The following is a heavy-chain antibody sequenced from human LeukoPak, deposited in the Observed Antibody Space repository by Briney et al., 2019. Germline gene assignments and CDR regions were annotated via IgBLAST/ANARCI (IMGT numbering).Heavy chain of an antibody. J-gene: IGHJ3*02. CDR3: TTDQRNSGGYWGGVLAFDI. V-gene: IGHV3-15*01. CDR1: GFTFSSYS. Sequence: GGSLRLSCAASGFTFSSYSMNWVRQAPGKGLEWVGRIKSKTDGGTTDYAAPVKGRFTISRDDSKNTLYLQMNSLKTEDTAVYYCTTDQRNSGGYWGGVLAFDIWGQGTMVTVSS. D-gene: IGHD1-26*01. CDR2: IKSKTDGGTT.